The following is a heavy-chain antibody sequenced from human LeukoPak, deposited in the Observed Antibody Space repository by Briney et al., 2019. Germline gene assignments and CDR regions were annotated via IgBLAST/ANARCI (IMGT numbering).Heavy chain of an antibody. Sequence: ASVKVSCKASGYSFTNYGITWVRQAPGQGLEWMGWISAYNGNTNYAQKLQGRVTMTTDTSTSTAYMELRSLRSDDTAVYYCARNITIFGVVSYYYGMDVWGQGTTVTVSS. CDR3: ARNITIFGVVSYYYGMDV. CDR1: GYSFTNYG. J-gene: IGHJ6*02. V-gene: IGHV1-18*01. D-gene: IGHD3-3*01. CDR2: ISAYNGNT.